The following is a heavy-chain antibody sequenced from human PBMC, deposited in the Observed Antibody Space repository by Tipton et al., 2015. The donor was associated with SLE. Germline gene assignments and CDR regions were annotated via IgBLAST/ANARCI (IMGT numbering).Heavy chain of an antibody. J-gene: IGHJ4*02. CDR3: ARELRAGYFDY. D-gene: IGHD3-10*01. V-gene: IGHV4-34*01. Sequence: LRLSCAVYGGSFSGYYWSWIRQPPGKGLEGIGEINHRGSTNYNPSLKSRVTISVDTSKNQFSLKLSSVTAADPAVYYCARELRAGYFDYWGQGTLVTVSS. CDR1: GGSFSGYY. CDR2: INHRGST.